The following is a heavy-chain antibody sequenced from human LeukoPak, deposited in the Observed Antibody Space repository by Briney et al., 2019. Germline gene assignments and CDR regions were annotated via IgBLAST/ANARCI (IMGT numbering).Heavy chain of an antibody. J-gene: IGHJ3*02. CDR1: GFTFSSYA. CDR2: ISYDGSNK. CDR3: ARGPRLVDAFDI. D-gene: IGHD6-19*01. V-gene: IGHV3-30-3*01. Sequence: PGGSLRLSCAASGFTFSSYATHWVRQAPGKGLEWVAVISYDGSNKYYADSVKGRFTISRDNSKNTLYLQMNSLRAEDTAVYYCARGPRLVDAFDIWGQGTMVTVSS.